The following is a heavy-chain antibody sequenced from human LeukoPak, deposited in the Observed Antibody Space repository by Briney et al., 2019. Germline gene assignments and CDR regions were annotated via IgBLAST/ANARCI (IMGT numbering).Heavy chain of an antibody. J-gene: IGHJ4*02. Sequence: GASVKVSCKASGYTFSGYYMHWVRQAPGQGLEWMGWINPNSGDTNYAQKFQGRVTMTRDTSISTACMKLSSLRSDDTAVYYCARGGSGSYYYFDYWGQGTLVTVSS. CDR1: GYTFSGYY. CDR3: ARGGSGSYYYFDY. V-gene: IGHV1-2*02. CDR2: INPNSGDT. D-gene: IGHD1-26*01.